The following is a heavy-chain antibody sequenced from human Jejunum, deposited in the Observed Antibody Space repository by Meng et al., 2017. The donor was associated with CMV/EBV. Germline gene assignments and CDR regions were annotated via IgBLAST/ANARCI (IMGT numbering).Heavy chain of an antibody. CDR1: GDSISSGDYF. CDR3: ARQDSSGYYFKWFDP. J-gene: IGHJ5*02. V-gene: IGHV4-30-4*01. D-gene: IGHD3-22*01. Sequence: GDSISSGDYFWNWIRRSPGKGLEWIGYISHSGRTYYNPSLQSRVTMSVDTSKNHFSLRLSSVTAADTAVYFCARQDSSGYYFKWFDPWGQGTLVTVSS. CDR2: ISHSGRT.